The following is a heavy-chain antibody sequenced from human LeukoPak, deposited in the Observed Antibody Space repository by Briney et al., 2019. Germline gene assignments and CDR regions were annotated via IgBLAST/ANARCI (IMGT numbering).Heavy chain of an antibody. CDR1: GYTFRSYG. V-gene: IGHV1-8*02. CDR2: MNPNSGNT. Sequence: RASVKVSCKASGYTFRSYGISWVRQAPGQGLEWMGWMNPNSGNTGYAQKFQGRVTMTRNTSISTAYMELSSLRSEDTAVYYCARSDGSGSYYSLFYYYYYMDVWGKGTTVTISS. D-gene: IGHD3-10*01. CDR3: ARSDGSGSYYSLFYYYYYMDV. J-gene: IGHJ6*03.